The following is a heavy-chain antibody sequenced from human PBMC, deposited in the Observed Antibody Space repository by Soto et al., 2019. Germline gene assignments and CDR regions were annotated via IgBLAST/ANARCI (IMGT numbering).Heavy chain of an antibody. D-gene: IGHD3-3*01. CDR1: GYSFITYY. CDR3: ATFCSGSNCPGPWT. CDR2: INPSGGST. Sequence: QVQLVQSGAEVKKPGASVKVSCKASGYSFITYYLHWVRQAPGQGLEWMAIINPSGGSTTYAQKFKGRVTLNRDKSTSTVYLELSSLKSDATAVYYCATFCSGSNCPGPWTWGQGTLVTVSS. V-gene: IGHV1-46*03. J-gene: IGHJ3*01.